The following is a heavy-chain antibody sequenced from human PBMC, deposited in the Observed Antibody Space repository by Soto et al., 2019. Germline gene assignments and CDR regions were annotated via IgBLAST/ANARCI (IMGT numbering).Heavy chain of an antibody. CDR1: GFTPWKYA. V-gene: IGHV3-23*01. CDR3: AKAKNDYNWDNRPPFDY. J-gene: IGHJ4*02. D-gene: IGHD1-20*01. CDR2: ISANDVGT. Sequence: GGALRLSCDASGFTPWKYALTWVRPAPGEGLEWVSLISANDVGTYYAESVKTRFTISTDQSRNTVYLQMDSLRADDTATYYCAKAKNDYNWDNRPPFDYWGQGTLVTVSS.